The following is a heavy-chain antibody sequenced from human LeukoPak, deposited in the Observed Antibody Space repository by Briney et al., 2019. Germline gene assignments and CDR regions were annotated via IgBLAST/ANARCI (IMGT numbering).Heavy chain of an antibody. Sequence: GGSLRLSCAASGFTFSSYWMSWVRQAPGKGLEWVANIKQDGSEKYYVDPVKGRFTISRDNAKNSLYLQMNSLRAEDTAVYYCARDPSYSSGWPRWYYYYYMDVWGKGTTVTISS. CDR1: GFTFSSYW. CDR2: IKQDGSEK. J-gene: IGHJ6*03. CDR3: ARDPSYSSGWPRWYYYYYMDV. V-gene: IGHV3-7*01. D-gene: IGHD6-19*01.